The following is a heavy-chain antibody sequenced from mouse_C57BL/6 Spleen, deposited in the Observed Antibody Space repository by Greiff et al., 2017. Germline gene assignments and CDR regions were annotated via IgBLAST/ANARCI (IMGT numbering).Heavy chain of an antibody. Sequence: QLQQPGAELVRPGTSVKLSCKASGYTFTSYWMHWVKQRPGQGLEWIGVIDPSDSYTNYNQKFKGKATLTVDTSSSTAYMQLSSLTSADSAVYYCARGGTGTGVYFDYWGKGTTLTVSS. D-gene: IGHD4-1*01. CDR3: ARGGTGTGVYFDY. J-gene: IGHJ2*01. CDR2: IDPSDSYT. V-gene: IGHV1-59*01. CDR1: GYTFTSYW.